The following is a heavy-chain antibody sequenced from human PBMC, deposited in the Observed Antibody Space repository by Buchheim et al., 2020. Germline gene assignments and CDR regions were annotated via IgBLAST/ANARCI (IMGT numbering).Heavy chain of an antibody. J-gene: IGHJ6*02. V-gene: IGHV3-7*01. CDR3: ARVMPSEDYYYYYGMDV. CDR1: GFTFSSYW. Sequence: EVQLVESGGGLVQPGGSLRLSCAASGFTFSSYWMSWVRQAPRKGLEWVANIKQDGSEKYYVDSVKGRFTISRDNAKNSLYLQMNSLRAEDTAVYYCARVMPSEDYYYYYGMDVWGQGTT. D-gene: IGHD2-2*01. CDR2: IKQDGSEK.